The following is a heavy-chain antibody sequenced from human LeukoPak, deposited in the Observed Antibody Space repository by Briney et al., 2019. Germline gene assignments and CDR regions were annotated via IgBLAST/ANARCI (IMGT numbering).Heavy chain of an antibody. V-gene: IGHV3-23*01. CDR3: AKWPVSAIVGATTLDY. D-gene: IGHD1-26*01. Sequence: GGSLRLSCAASGFTFSNYAMNWVRQAPGKGLEWVSLISGSTGSTYYADSVKGRFSISRDNSKNTVYLQMNSLRVEDTAVYYCAKWPVSAIVGATTLDYWGQGTLVTVSS. CDR1: GFTFSNYA. J-gene: IGHJ4*02. CDR2: ISGSTGST.